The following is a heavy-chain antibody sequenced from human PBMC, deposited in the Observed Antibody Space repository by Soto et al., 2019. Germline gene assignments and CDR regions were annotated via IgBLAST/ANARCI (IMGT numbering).Heavy chain of an antibody. J-gene: IGHJ4*02. Sequence: GGSLRLSCAASGFTFSSYGMHWVRQAPGKGLEWVAVIWYDGSNKYYADSVKGRFTISRDNSKNTLYLQMNSLRAEDTAVYYCARGLRAVAGMDYFDYWGQGTLVTVSS. V-gene: IGHV3-33*01. CDR1: GFTFSSYG. CDR2: IWYDGSNK. D-gene: IGHD6-19*01. CDR3: ARGLRAVAGMDYFDY.